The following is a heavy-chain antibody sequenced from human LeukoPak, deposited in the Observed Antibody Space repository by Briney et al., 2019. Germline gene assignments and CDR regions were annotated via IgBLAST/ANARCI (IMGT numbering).Heavy chain of an antibody. CDR3: ATHTRGHKYWWFDI. Sequence: SVTVSCKFSACTFSNYPIVLVRQAPGRGLEWLGGIIPIYGTANYAQRFHGRFTLTAHESTATAYMELTSLTSDDTAMYFCATHTRGHKYWWFDIWGQGTLVTVSS. V-gene: IGHV1-69*01. D-gene: IGHD1-1*01. CDR2: IIPIYGTA. CDR1: ACTFSNYP. J-gene: IGHJ5*02.